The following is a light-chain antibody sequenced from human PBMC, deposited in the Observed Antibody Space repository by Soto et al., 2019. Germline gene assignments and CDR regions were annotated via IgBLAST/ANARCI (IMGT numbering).Light chain of an antibody. CDR3: QQYNSYSPET. Sequence: DNHMYQSPSSLSAKVGDRVTINCRASQSISRWLAWYQQKSGTAPKLLIYKASTLQSGVPSRFSGSGSGTEFTLTISSLQPDDFATYYCQQYNSYSPETFGQGTKVDNK. J-gene: IGKJ1*01. CDR2: KAS. V-gene: IGKV1-5*03. CDR1: QSISRW.